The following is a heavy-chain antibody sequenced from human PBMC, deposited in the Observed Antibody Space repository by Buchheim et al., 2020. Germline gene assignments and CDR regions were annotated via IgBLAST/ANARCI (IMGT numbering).Heavy chain of an antibody. CDR2: MNPNSGNT. D-gene: IGHD6-6*01. CDR1: GYTFTSYD. Sequence: QVQLVQSGAEVKKPGASVKVSCKASGYTFTSYDINWVRQATGQGLEWMGWMNPNSGNTGYAQKFQGSVTMTRNTSISTAYMKLSSLRSEDTALYYCAGSRTSRIAARPYYYYYGMDVWGQGTT. V-gene: IGHV1-8*01. CDR3: AGSRTSRIAARPYYYYYGMDV. J-gene: IGHJ6*02.